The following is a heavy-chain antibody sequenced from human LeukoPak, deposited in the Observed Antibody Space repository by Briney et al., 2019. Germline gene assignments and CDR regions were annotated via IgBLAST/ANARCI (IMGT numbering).Heavy chain of an antibody. CDR1: GGSISSGGYY. CDR3: ARGIVVVDAFDI. J-gene: IGHJ3*02. Sequence: SSETLSLTCTVSGGSISSGGYYWSWIRQHPGKGLEWIGYICYSGSTYYNPSLKSRVTISVDTSKNQFSLKLSSVTAADTAVYYCARGIVVVDAFDIWGQGTMVTVSS. V-gene: IGHV4-31*03. D-gene: IGHD3-22*01. CDR2: ICYSGST.